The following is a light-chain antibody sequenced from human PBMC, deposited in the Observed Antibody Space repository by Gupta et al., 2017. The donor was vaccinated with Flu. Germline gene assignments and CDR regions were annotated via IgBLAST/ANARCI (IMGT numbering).Light chain of an antibody. CDR2: DRN. Sequence: SSALAPDPAVSVALGQTVRITCQGDNLRFYFASWYQQKPGQAPILVIYDRNIRPAGIPDRFSGSTSGDTASVTITEAQAEEEADYYCNSRDTSLNPVFGGGTKVTVL. J-gene: IGLJ2*01. CDR3: NSRDTSLNPV. CDR1: NLRFYF. V-gene: IGLV3-19*01.